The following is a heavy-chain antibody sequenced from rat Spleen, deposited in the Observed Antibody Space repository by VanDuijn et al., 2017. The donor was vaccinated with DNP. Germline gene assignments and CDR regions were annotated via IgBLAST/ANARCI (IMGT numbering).Heavy chain of an antibody. CDR3: AKESSGGYAMDA. V-gene: IGHV5-27*01. CDR1: GFSFSNYY. Sequence: EVQLVESGGGLVQPGRSLKLSCAASGFSFSNYYMAWVRQTPKKGLEWVATITTSGSRTYYPDSVKGRLTISRDNAKGTLHLQMESLRSEDTATYYCAKESSGGYAMDAWGQGTSVTVSS. CDR2: ITTSGSRT. J-gene: IGHJ4*01. D-gene: IGHD1-11*01.